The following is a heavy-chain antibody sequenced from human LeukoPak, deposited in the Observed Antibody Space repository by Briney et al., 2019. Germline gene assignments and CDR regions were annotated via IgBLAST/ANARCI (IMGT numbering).Heavy chain of an antibody. D-gene: IGHD3-10*01. V-gene: IGHV3-48*04. CDR2: ISSSSSTI. Sequence: GGSLRHSCAASGFTFSSYSMNWVRQAPGKGLEWVSYISSSSSTIYYADSVKGRFTISRDNAKNSLYLQMNSLRAEDTALYYCAKDFSRREEGSEGSGSYSGLDYWGQGTLVTVSS. CDR1: GFTFSSYS. CDR3: AKDFSRREEGSEGSGSYSGLDY. J-gene: IGHJ4*02.